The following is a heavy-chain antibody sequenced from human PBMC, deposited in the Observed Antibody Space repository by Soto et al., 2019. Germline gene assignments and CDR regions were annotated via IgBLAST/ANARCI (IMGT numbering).Heavy chain of an antibody. J-gene: IGHJ5*02. Sequence: PGGSLRLSCAASGFTFSDYYMSWIRQAPGKGLEWVSNISQSSSDIYYADSVKGRFTISRDNAKNSLYLQMNSLRAEDTAVYYCARDRLGMTTANWFDPWGQGTLVTVSS. CDR3: ARDRLGMTTANWFDP. V-gene: IGHV3-11*06. CDR2: ISQSSSDI. CDR1: GFTFSDYY. D-gene: IGHD4-17*01.